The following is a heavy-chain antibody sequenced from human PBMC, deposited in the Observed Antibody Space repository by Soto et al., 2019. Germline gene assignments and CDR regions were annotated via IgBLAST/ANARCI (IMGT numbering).Heavy chain of an antibody. Sequence: ASVKVSCKASGYSFTGLDINWVRQTTGQGLEWMGWMQPSSGRTGYAQKFQGRVTMTRDTSINTAYMELSSLTSDDTAFYYCARGVTAGVDYWVQGTLVTSPQ. CDR2: MQPSSGRT. J-gene: IGHJ4*02. V-gene: IGHV1-8*01. CDR1: GYSFTGLD. D-gene: IGHD1-26*01. CDR3: ARGVTAGVDY.